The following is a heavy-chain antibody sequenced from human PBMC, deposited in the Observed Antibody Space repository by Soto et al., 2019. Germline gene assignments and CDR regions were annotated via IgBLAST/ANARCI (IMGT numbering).Heavy chain of an antibody. Sequence: ASVKVSCKASGYTFTSYYMHWVRQAPGQGLEWMGIINPSGGSTSYAQKFQGRVTMTRDTSTSTVYMELSSLRSEDTAVYYCAREGGYYGSGSYSAFDYWGQGTLVTVSS. CDR1: GYTFTSYY. CDR3: AREGGYYGSGSYSAFDY. CDR2: INPSGGST. J-gene: IGHJ4*02. D-gene: IGHD3-10*01. V-gene: IGHV1-46*01.